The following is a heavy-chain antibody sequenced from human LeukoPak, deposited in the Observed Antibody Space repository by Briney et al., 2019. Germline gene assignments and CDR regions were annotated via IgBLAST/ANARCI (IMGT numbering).Heavy chain of an antibody. CDR2: ISSSGSTI. Sequence: PGGSLRLSCAASGFTFSDYYMSWIPQAPGKGLEWVSYISSSGSTIYYADSVKGRFTISRDNAKNSLYLQMNSLRAEDTAVYYCARGGCKYYDFRPPRYYYYYYMDVWGKGTTVTVSS. CDR3: ARGGCKYYDFRPPRYYYYYYMDV. CDR1: GFTFSDYY. D-gene: IGHD3-3*01. V-gene: IGHV3-11*01. J-gene: IGHJ6*03.